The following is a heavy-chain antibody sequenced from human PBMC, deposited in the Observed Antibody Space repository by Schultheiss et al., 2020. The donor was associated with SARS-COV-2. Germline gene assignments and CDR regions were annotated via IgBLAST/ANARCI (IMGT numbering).Heavy chain of an antibody. D-gene: IGHD6-19*01. CDR2: INPNSGGT. J-gene: IGHJ4*02. Sequence: ASVKVSCKASGGTFSSYAISWVRQAPGQGLEWMGWINPNSGGTNYAQKLQGRVTMTVDTSTSTAYVELRSLRSDDTAVYYCARELPPAYSSGWTDFDYWGQGTLVTVSS. V-gene: IGHV1-18*01. CDR3: ARELPPAYSSGWTDFDY. CDR1: GGTFSSYA.